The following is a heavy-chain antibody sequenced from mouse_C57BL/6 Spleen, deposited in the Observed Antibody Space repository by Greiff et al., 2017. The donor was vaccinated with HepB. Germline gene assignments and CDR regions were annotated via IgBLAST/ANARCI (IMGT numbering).Heavy chain of an antibody. J-gene: IGHJ1*03. CDR1: GYTFTSYW. Sequence: QVQLQQPGAELVMPGASVKLSCKASGYTFTSYWMHWVKQRPGQGLEWIGEIDPYDSYTNYNQKFKGKSTLTVDKSSSTAYMQLSSLTSEDSAVYYCARRGSRVRDWYFDGWGTGTTVTVSS. D-gene: IGHD1-1*01. CDR2: IDPYDSYT. V-gene: IGHV1-69*01. CDR3: ARRGSRVRDWYFDG.